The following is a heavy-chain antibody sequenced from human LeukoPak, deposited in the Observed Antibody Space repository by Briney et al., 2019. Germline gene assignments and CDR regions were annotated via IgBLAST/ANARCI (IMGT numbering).Heavy chain of an antibody. D-gene: IGHD3-22*01. CDR2: ISGSGGST. CDR3: AKAGVYYDSSGYYF. J-gene: IGHJ4*02. Sequence: GGSLRLSCAASGFTFSSYAMSRVRQAPGKGLEWVSAISGSGGSTYYADSVKGRFTISRDNSKNTLYLQMNSLRAEDTAVYYCAKAGVYYDSSGYYFWGQGTLVTVSS. CDR1: GFTFSSYA. V-gene: IGHV3-23*01.